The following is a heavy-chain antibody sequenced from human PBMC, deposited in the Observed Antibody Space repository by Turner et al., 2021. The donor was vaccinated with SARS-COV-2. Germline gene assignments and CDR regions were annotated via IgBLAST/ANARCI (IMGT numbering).Heavy chain of an antibody. V-gene: IGHV3-9*01. CDR3: AKDMVYPMGAFDY. D-gene: IGHD1-20*01. CDR1: GFTFDDYA. CDR2: ISWNSGSI. J-gene: IGHJ4*02. Sequence: EVQLVESGGGLVQPGRSLRLSCAASGFTFDDYAMHWVRQAPGKGLEWVSGISWNSGSIGYADSVKGRFTISRDNAKNSLYLQMNSLRAEDTALYYCAKDMVYPMGAFDYWGQGTLVTVSS.